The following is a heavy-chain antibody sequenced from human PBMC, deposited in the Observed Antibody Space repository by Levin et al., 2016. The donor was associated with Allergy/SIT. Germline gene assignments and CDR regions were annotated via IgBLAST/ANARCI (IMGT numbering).Heavy chain of an antibody. V-gene: IGHV3-53*01. CDR1: GFTVSSNY. CDR2: IYSGGST. J-gene: IGHJ4*02. CDR3: ARRGLYPGGIYYFDY. Sequence: GESLKISCAASGFTVSSNYMSWVRQAPGKGLEWVSVIYSGGSTYYADSVKGRFTISRDNSKNTLYLQMNSLRAEDTAVYYCARRGLYPGGIYYFDYWGQGTLVTVSS. D-gene: IGHD2-2*02.